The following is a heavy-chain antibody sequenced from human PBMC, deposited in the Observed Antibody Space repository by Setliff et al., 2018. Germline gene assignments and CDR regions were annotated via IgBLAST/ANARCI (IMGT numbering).Heavy chain of an antibody. CDR1: GYIFTNYY. J-gene: IGHJ4*02. Sequence: ASVKVSCKTSGYIFTNYYIHWVRQAPGQGLEWMGIIFTNGEMTYIAQKFQGRVTMTKDVSASTVYMELSSLRSEDTSVYYCARGQDNYGDYGSSFDHWGQDTPVTVSS. V-gene: IGHV1-46*01. D-gene: IGHD4-17*01. CDR3: ARGQDNYGDYGSSFDH. CDR2: IFTNGEMT.